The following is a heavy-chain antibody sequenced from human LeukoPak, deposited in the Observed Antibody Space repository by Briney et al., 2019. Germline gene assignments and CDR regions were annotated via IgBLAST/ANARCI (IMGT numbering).Heavy chain of an antibody. V-gene: IGHV3-30*02. J-gene: IGHJ4*02. CDR2: IRYDGSNK. CDR3: AKDICGGNCYLNGGY. CDR1: GFTFSSYG. D-gene: IGHD2-21*01. Sequence: GGSLRLSCAASGFTFSSYGMHWVRQAPGKGLEWVAFIRYDGSNKYYADSVKGRFTISRDNSKNTLYLQMNSLRAEDTAVYYCAKDICGGNCYLNGGYWGQGTLVTVSS.